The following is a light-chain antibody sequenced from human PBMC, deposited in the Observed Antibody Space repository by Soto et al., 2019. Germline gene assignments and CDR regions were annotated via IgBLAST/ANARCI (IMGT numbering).Light chain of an antibody. Sequence: QSVLTQPPSASGTPGQRVTLSCSGSFSNVGINTVNWYQQLPGTAPKLLIYSDNQRPSGVPDRFSGSKSGTSASLAISGLQSEDAADYYCASWEDSLNGVVFGGGTKVTVL. J-gene: IGLJ2*01. CDR2: SDN. V-gene: IGLV1-44*01. CDR3: ASWEDSLNGVV. CDR1: FSNVGINT.